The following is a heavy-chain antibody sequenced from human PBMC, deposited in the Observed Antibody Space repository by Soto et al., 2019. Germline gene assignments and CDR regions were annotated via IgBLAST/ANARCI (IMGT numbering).Heavy chain of an antibody. D-gene: IGHD1-26*01. J-gene: IGHJ4*02. V-gene: IGHV3-23*01. Sequence: PGGSLRLSCAASGFTFSSYAMSWVRQAPGKGLEWVSAISGSGGSTYYADSVKGRLTISRDNSKNTLYLQMNSLRAEDTAVYYCAKAPWYSGSYYFDYWGQGTLVTVSS. CDR2: ISGSGGST. CDR1: GFTFSSYA. CDR3: AKAPWYSGSYYFDY.